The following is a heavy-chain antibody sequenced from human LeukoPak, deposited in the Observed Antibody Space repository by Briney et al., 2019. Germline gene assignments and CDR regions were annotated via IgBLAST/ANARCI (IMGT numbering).Heavy chain of an antibody. CDR3: AREGASMNAFDI. CDR2: IIPIFGTA. V-gene: IGHV1-69*13. D-gene: IGHD3-3*02. CDR1: GGTFSSYA. J-gene: IGHJ3*02. Sequence: SVKVSCKASGGTFSSYAISWVRQAPGQGLEWMGGIIPIFGTANYAQKFQGRVTITADESTSTAYMELSSLRSEDTTVYYCAREGASMNAFDIWGQGTMVTVSS.